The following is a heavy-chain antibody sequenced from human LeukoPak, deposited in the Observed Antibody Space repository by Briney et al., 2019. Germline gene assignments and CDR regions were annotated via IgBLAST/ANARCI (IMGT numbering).Heavy chain of an antibody. J-gene: IGHJ4*02. Sequence: GGSLRLSCGASGLTVSSYEMNWVRQAPGKGLEWISYISSSGNAIFYSDSVKGRFTISRDNAKNSLHLQMNSLRVEDTAVYYCARAPTFSGWFDYWGQGTLVTVSS. V-gene: IGHV3-48*03. D-gene: IGHD6-19*01. CDR1: GLTVSSYE. CDR3: ARAPTFSGWFDY. CDR2: ISSSGNAI.